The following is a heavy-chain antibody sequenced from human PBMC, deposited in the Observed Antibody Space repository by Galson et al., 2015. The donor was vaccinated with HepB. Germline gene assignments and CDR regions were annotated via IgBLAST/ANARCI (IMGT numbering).Heavy chain of an antibody. J-gene: IGHJ4*02. CDR1: GFKFSSFA. D-gene: IGHD5-24*01. CDR3: AKEMAEVGKPFFDY. Sequence: SLRLSCAASGFKFSSFAMSWVRQAPGKGPEWVSGVRDNGGTFYADSVKGRFTISRDNSKNTLYLQMNSLRAEDTAIYYCAKEMAEVGKPFFDYWGPGTQIIVSS. V-gene: IGHV3-23*01. CDR2: VRDNGGT.